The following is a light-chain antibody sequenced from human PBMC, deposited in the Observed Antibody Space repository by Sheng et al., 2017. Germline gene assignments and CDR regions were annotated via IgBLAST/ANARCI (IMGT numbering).Light chain of an antibody. V-gene: IGLV2-8*01. CDR3: GLWDDSLSAEV. J-gene: IGLJ3*02. CDR2: EVS. CDR1: SSDVGGYNY. Sequence: QSALTQPPSASGSPGQSVTISCTGTSSDVGGYNYVSWYQQHPGKAPKLMIYEVSKRPSGVPDRFSGSKSGNTASLTVSGLQAEDEADYYCGLWDDSLSAEVFGGGTKLTVL.